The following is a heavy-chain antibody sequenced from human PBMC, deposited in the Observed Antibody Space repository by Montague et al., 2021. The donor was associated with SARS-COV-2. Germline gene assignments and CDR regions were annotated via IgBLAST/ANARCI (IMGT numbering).Heavy chain of an antibody. V-gene: IGHV3-48*03. D-gene: IGHD3-3*01. CDR2: ISSSGSTM. J-gene: IGHJ6*02. CDR1: GFTFSSYE. CDR3: ARDQGGPYYDFWSGYSNYYGMDV. Sequence: SLRLSCAASGFTFSSYEMNWVRQAPGKGLEWVSYISSSGSTMYYADSVKGRFTISRDNAKNSLYLQMNSLRAEDTAVYYCARDQGGPYYDFWSGYSNYYGMDVWGQGTTVTVSS.